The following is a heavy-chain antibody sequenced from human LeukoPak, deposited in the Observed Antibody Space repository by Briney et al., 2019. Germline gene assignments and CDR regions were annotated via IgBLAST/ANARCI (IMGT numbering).Heavy chain of an antibody. J-gene: IGHJ6*03. CDR1: GFTFGDYT. CDR3: ATGAYYMDV. Sequence: PGGSLRLSCAASGFTFGDYTMHWVRQAPGKGLEWVSLISWDGGSTYYADSVKGRFTISRDNSKNSLYLQMNSLRTEDTALYYCATGAYYMDVWGKGTTVTVSS. V-gene: IGHV3-43*01. CDR2: ISWDGGST.